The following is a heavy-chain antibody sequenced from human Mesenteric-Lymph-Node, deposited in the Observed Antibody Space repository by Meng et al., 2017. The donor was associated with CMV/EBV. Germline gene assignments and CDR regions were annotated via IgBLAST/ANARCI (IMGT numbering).Heavy chain of an antibody. CDR3: AKGDAAMDRISY. CDR1: GFTFSSYW. D-gene: IGHD1-14*01. V-gene: IGHV3-74*01. Sequence: GESLKISCAASGFTFSSYWMHWVRQAPGKGLAWVSRTNSDGSSTSYADSVKGRFAISRDNSKNALYLQMSSLRAEDTAVYYCAKGDAAMDRISYWGQGTLVTVSS. CDR2: TNSDGSST. J-gene: IGHJ4*02.